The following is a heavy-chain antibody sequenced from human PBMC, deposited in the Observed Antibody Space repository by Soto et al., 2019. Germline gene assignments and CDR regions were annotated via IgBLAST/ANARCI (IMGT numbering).Heavy chain of an antibody. CDR1: GFTFSSYD. Sequence: GGSLRLSCAASGFTFSSYDMHWVRQATGKGLEWVSAISTAGDTYYPGSVKGRFTISRENAKNSLYLQMNSLRAGDTAVYYCARTGIAVADDAFDIWGQGTMVTVSS. CDR3: ARTGIAVADDAFDI. CDR2: ISTAGDT. J-gene: IGHJ3*02. V-gene: IGHV3-13*01. D-gene: IGHD6-19*01.